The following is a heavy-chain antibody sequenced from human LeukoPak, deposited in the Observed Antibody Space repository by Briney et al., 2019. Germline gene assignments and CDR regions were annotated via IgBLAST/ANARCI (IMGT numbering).Heavy chain of an antibody. V-gene: IGHV4-39*07. CDR1: GGSISSSSYY. Sequence: SETLSLTCTVSGGSISSSSYYWGWIRQPPGKGLEWIGNIYDSGSTYYNPSLKSRVTISVDTSKNQFSLKLSSVTAADTAVYFCARGPYSYDSSGAFDIWGQGTMVTVSS. J-gene: IGHJ3*02. CDR2: IYDSGST. D-gene: IGHD3-22*01. CDR3: ARGPYSYDSSGAFDI.